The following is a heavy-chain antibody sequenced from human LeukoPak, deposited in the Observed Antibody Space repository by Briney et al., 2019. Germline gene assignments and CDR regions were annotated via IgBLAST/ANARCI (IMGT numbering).Heavy chain of an antibody. CDR2: IYSDGTT. CDR3: ARHQLSSYYGMDV. CDR1: GFTFSTYA. J-gene: IGHJ6*02. V-gene: IGHV3-66*04. D-gene: IGHD2-2*01. Sequence: GGSLRLSCAVSGFTFSTYAMTWVRQAPGKGLEWVSVIYSDGTTYYADSVKGRFTISRDNSKNTLYLQMNSLRAEDTAVYYCARHQLSSYYGMDVWGQGTTVTVSS.